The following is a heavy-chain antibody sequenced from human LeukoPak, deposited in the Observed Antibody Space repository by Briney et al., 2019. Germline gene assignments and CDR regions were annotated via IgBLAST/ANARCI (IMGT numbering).Heavy chain of an antibody. D-gene: IGHD4-17*01. CDR2: IIPILGIA. V-gene: IGHV1-69*04. CDR1: GGTFSSYA. Sequence: GAPVKVSCKASGGTFSSYAISWVRQAPGQGLEWMGRIIPILGIANYAQKFQGRVTITADKSTSTAYMELSSLRSEDTAVYYCARDSLDYGDEVLSTQYYFDYWGQGTLVTVSS. J-gene: IGHJ4*02. CDR3: ARDSLDYGDEVLSTQYYFDY.